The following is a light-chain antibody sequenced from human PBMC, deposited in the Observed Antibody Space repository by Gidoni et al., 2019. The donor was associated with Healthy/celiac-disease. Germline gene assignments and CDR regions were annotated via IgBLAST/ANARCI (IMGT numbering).Light chain of an antibody. CDR3: AAWDDSLNGYV. CDR1: SSNIGSNT. V-gene: IGLV1-44*01. CDR2: SNN. Sequence: QSVLTQPPSASGTHGQRVTISCSGSSSNIGSNTVNWYQQLPGTAPKLTIYSNNQRPSGVPDRFSGSKSGTSASLAISRLQSVDEADYYCAAWDDSLNGYVFGTGTKVTVL. J-gene: IGLJ1*01.